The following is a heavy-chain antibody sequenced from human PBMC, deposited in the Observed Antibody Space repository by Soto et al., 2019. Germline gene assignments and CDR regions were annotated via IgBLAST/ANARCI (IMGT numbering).Heavy chain of an antibody. V-gene: IGHV1-69*13. CDR1: GGTFSSYA. D-gene: IGHD3-10*01. CDR3: ARVTKEELDYYYYVMDV. J-gene: IGHJ6*02. Sequence: SVKVSCKASGGTFSSYAIRWVRQAPGQGLEWMGGIIPIFGTANYDQQFQGRVTITADESTSTAYMELSRLRSEDTAVYYCARVTKEELDYYYYVMDVWGQGTTVTVSS. CDR2: IIPIFGTA.